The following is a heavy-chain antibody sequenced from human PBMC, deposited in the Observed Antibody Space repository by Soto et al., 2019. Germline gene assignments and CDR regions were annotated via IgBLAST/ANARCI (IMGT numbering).Heavy chain of an antibody. CDR2: VNPDGSDT. CDR3: AKQLGYCSTGRCYFDY. CDR1: GFSFGDSA. V-gene: IGHV3-23*01. J-gene: IGHJ4*02. Sequence: PGGSLRLSCAASGFSFGDSAMSWVRQPPGKGLEWLAAVNPDGSDTFYADSVKGRFTISRDNSQNTVNLQMKSLRVEDTAIYYCAKQLGYCSTGRCYFDYWGKGTQVTVSS. D-gene: IGHD2-2*01.